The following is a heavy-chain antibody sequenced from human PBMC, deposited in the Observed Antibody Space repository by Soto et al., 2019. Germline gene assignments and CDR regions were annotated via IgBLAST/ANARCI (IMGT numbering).Heavy chain of an antibody. V-gene: IGHV1-3*01. CDR3: ARKDYYGAGIYYFDH. D-gene: IGHD3-10*01. CDR2: INGANGDT. CDR1: GYTFTAYP. J-gene: IGHJ4*02. Sequence: QVQLVQSGAEVKKPGASVKVSCKASGYTFTAYPVHWVRQAPGQRLEWMGWINGANGDTGYSQKFQGRVTVTRDTSANTVYMELSSLTSEDTAVYYCARKDYYGAGIYYFDHWGQATLVTVSS.